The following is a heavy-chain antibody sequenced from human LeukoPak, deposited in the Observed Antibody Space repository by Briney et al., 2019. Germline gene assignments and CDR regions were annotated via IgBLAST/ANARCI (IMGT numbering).Heavy chain of an antibody. CDR2: ISSSGTTI. CDR1: EFSFSSYE. D-gene: IGHD3-3*01. V-gene: IGHV3-48*03. J-gene: IGHJ3*02. CDR3: ASPRLYSDFSTGYYTDDAFEI. Sequence: GGSLRLSCEASEFSFSSYEMNWVRQAPGKGLEWISYISSSGTTIYYADSVKGRFTMSRENGKKSVFLQMNRLRVEDTALYYCASPRLYSDFSTGYYTDDAFEIWGQGTMVAVSS.